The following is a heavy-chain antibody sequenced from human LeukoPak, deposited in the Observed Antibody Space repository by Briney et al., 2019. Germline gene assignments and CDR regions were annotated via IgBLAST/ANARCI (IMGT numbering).Heavy chain of an antibody. CDR3: AKTRPLDSSSWSHGDY. D-gene: IGHD6-13*01. CDR2: ISGSGDST. J-gene: IGHJ4*02. CDR1: GFTFSDYG. V-gene: IGHV3-23*01. Sequence: GKSLRLSCTASGFTFSDYGMHWVRQAPGKGLEGVSAISGSGDSTYYGDSVKGRFTISRDNSKNTLYLQMNSLRAEDTAVYYCAKTRPLDSSSWSHGDYWGQGTLVTVSS.